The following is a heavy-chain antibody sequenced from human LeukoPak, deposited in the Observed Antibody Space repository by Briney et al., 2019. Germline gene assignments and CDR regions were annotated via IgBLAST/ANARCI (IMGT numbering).Heavy chain of an antibody. D-gene: IGHD2-21*02. CDR3: AKGRPRNCGSDCWEFDY. Sequence: GGSLRLSCAASGFTFSTYDMHRLRQAPRKALEGLAVISYDGSNKYYAQPAKRRYTISSGNSKNTLYLQMTSLRAEDTAEYYCAKGRPRNCGSDCWEFDYWGQGTLVTVSS. V-gene: IGHV3-30*18. J-gene: IGHJ4*02. CDR2: ISYDGSNK. CDR1: GFTFSTYD.